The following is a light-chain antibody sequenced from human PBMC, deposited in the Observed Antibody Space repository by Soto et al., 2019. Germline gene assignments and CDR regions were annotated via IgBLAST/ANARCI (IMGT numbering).Light chain of an antibody. V-gene: IGLV2-14*03. J-gene: IGLJ2*01. Sequence: QSVLTQPASVSGSPGQSITISCTGTSSDVGGYNYVSWYQHHPGKAPELMIYGVSNRPSGVSNRFSGSKSGNTASLTISGLQAEDEADYCCSSYTGSSTLLFGGGTKLTVL. CDR1: SSDVGGYNY. CDR3: SSYTGSSTLL. CDR2: GVS.